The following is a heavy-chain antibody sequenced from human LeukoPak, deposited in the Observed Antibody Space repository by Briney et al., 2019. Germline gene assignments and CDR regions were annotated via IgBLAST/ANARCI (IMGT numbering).Heavy chain of an antibody. CDR1: GYTFTDYY. CDR3: AREGRNRSFDY. J-gene: IGHJ4*02. V-gene: IGHV1-2*02. CDR2: INLNSGGT. D-gene: IGHD1-14*01. Sequence: ASVKVSCKASGYTFTDYYLHWVRQAPGQGLEWMGWINLNSGGTNSAQKFQGRVAMTRDTSISTAYMDLSRLRSDGTAVYYCAREGRNRSFDYWGQGTLVTVSS.